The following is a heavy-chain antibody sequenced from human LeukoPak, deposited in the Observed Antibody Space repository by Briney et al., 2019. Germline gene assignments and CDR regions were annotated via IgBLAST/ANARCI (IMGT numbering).Heavy chain of an antibody. J-gene: IGHJ4*01. V-gene: IGHV4-59*08. CDR3: ASHGSSGHDPLT. Sequence: SETLSLTCTVSGDSIRSYYWNWIRRPPGKGLEWIGYIYYTGSSSYNPSPKSRVTISLDTSKSQFSLGLTSVTAADTAVYYCASHGSSGHDPLTWGQGTLVTVSS. CDR2: IYYTGSS. CDR1: GDSIRSYY. D-gene: IGHD5-12*01.